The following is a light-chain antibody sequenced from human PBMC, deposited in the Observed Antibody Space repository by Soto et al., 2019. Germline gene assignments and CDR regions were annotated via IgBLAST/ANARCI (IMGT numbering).Light chain of an antibody. CDR2: AAS. V-gene: IGKV1-39*01. CDR3: QQASTFPRT. J-gene: IGKJ4*01. Sequence: DIQMTQSPSSLSASVEDRVIITCRASQSISNHLNWYQQKPGKAPKLLIYAASTLQSGVPSRFSGSGSGTDFTLTISSLQPEDFATYFCQQASTFPRTFGGGTKVDI. CDR1: QSISNH.